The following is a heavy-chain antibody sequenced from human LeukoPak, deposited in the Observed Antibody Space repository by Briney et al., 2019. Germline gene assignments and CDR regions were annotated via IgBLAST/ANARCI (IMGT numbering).Heavy chain of an antibody. Sequence: KSGGSLRLSCAASGFSFCSYSMNWVRRAPGKGLEWVSSISSSSSYIYYADSVKGRFTISRDNAKNSLYLQMNSLRAEDTAVYYCARDGIVVVDFDYWGQGTLVTVSS. D-gene: IGHD3-22*01. J-gene: IGHJ4*02. CDR1: GFSFCSYS. CDR3: ARDGIVVVDFDY. CDR2: ISSSSSYI. V-gene: IGHV3-21*01.